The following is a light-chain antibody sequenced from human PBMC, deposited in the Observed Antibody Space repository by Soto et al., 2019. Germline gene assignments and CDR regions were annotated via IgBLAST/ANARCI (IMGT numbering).Light chain of an antibody. CDR2: DVS. CDR1: SSDVGGYNY. Sequence: QSVLTQPASVSGSPGQSITISCTGTSSDVGGYNYVSWYQQHPGKAPKLMIYDVSNRPSGVSNRFSGSKSGNTASLTISGLQAEDEADYYCNSFRSSNANVFGTGTKVTVL. J-gene: IGLJ1*01. V-gene: IGLV2-14*03. CDR3: NSFRSSNANV.